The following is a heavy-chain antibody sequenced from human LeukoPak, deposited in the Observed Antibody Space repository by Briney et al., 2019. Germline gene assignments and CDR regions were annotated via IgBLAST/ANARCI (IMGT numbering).Heavy chain of an antibody. CDR3: ARGKQLVH. CDR1: GGSISSSSYY. J-gene: IGHJ4*02. D-gene: IGHD6-13*01. V-gene: IGHV4-39*07. Sequence: SETLSLTCTVSGGSISSSSYYWGWIRQPPGKGLEWIGSIYYSGSTYYNPSLKSRVTISVDTSKNQFSLKLSSVTAADTAVYYCARGKQLVHWGQGTLVTVSS. CDR2: IYYSGST.